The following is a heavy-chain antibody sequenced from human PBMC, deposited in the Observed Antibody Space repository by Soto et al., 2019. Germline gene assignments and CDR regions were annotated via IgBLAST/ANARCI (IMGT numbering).Heavy chain of an antibody. Sequence: GASVKASCKASGYTFIKYGIAWVRQAPGQGLEWMGWINAGNGKTKYSQTFQGRVTITRDTSASTAYMELSSLRSEDTAVYYCARGVAGPLHWFDPWGQGTLVTVSS. V-gene: IGHV1-3*01. J-gene: IGHJ5*02. D-gene: IGHD6-19*01. CDR2: INAGNGKT. CDR1: GYTFIKYG. CDR3: ARGVAGPLHWFDP.